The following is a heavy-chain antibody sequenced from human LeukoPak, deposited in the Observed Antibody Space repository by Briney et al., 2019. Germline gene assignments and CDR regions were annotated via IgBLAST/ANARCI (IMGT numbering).Heavy chain of an antibody. CDR2: INPNSGGT. CDR1: GYTFTGSY. Sequence: ASVKVSCKASGYTFTGSYMDWVRPAPGQGLEWMGRINPNSGGTNYVQKFQGRVTMTRDTSITTAYMELSRLRSDDTAVYYCASGYSSSSGFDYWGQGTLVTVSS. J-gene: IGHJ4*02. V-gene: IGHV1-2*06. CDR3: ASGYSSSSGFDY. D-gene: IGHD6-6*01.